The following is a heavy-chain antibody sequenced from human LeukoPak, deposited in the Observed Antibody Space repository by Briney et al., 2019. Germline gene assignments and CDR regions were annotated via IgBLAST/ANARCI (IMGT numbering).Heavy chain of an antibody. D-gene: IGHD3-3*01. J-gene: IGHJ4*02. CDR3: AKSNAYYDFWNY. V-gene: IGHV3-23*01. CDR1: GFTFSSYA. CDR2: ISGSGGST. Sequence: GGSLRLSCAAPGFTFSSYAMSWVGQAQGKGLEWVSAISGSGGSTYYADSVKGRFTISRDNSKNTLYLQMNSLRAEDTAVYYCAKSNAYYDFWNYWGQGTLVTVSS.